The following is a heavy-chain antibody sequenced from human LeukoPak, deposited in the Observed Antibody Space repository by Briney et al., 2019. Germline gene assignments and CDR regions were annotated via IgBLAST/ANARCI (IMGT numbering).Heavy chain of an antibody. V-gene: IGHV4-4*02. J-gene: IGHJ5*02. CDR3: ARRSFTGRFDP. CDR1: GGSISSGNW. CDR2: INHSGST. D-gene: IGHD3-16*01. Sequence: SETLSLTCAVSGGSISSGNWWSWVRQPPGKGLEWIGEINHSGSTNYNPSLKSRVTISVDTSKNQFSLKLSSVTAADTAVYYCARRSFTGRFDPWGQGTLVTVSS.